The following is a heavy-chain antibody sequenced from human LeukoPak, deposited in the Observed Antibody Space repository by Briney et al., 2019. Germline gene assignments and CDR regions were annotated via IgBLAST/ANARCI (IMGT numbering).Heavy chain of an antibody. J-gene: IGHJ4*02. V-gene: IGHV4-34*01. CDR3: ASKRRYCSSTSCYRGYYDY. D-gene: IGHD2-2*02. CDR2: INHSGST. Sequence: SETLSLTCAVCGGSFSGYYWSWIRQPPGKGLEWIGEINHSGSTNYNPSLKSRVTISVDTSKNQFSLKLSSVTAADKVVYYCASKRRYCSSTSCYRGYYDYWGQGTLVTVSS. CDR1: GGSFSGYY.